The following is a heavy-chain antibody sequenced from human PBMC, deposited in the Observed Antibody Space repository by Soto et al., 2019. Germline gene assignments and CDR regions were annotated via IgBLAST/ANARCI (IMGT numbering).Heavy chain of an antibody. CDR2: IDPSDSQT. J-gene: IGHJ4*02. V-gene: IGHV5-10-1*01. CDR3: ARLQFGEGFDY. Sequence: GESLKISCKGSGYSFAGYWITWVRQKPGKGLEWMGRIDPSDSQTYYSPSFRGHVTISATKSITTVFLHLTSVTAADTAVYYCARLQFGEGFDYWGQGALVTVSS. CDR1: GYSFAGYW. D-gene: IGHD3-10*01.